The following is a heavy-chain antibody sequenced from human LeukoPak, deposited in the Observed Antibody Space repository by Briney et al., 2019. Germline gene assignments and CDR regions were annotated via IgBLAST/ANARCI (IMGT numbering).Heavy chain of an antibody. CDR2: ISRSGSTK. Sequence: GGSLRLSCAASGFTFSDYNMRWIRQAPGKGLEWVSSISRSGSTKYYADSVKGRFTISRDNAKNSLYLQMNSLRAEDTAVYYCARAVYYYDSRGPGYFDYWGQGTLVTVSS. J-gene: IGHJ4*02. V-gene: IGHV3-11*01. D-gene: IGHD3-22*01. CDR1: GFTFSDYN. CDR3: ARAVYYYDSRGPGYFDY.